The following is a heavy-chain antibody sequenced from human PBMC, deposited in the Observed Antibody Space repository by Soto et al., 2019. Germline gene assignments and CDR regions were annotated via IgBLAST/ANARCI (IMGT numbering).Heavy chain of an antibody. CDR3: ANFYVFLTGYYFSNYYYYMDV. V-gene: IGHV3-23*01. J-gene: IGHJ6*03. D-gene: IGHD3-9*01. CDR2: ISGSGDSA. CDR1: GFTFSSYA. Sequence: GGSLRLSCAASGFTFSSYAMSWVRQAPGKGLEWVSVISGSGDSAYYAESVKGRFTISRDNSKNTLYLQMNSLRAEDTAIYYFANFYVFLTGYYFSNYYYYMDVWGKGTTVTV.